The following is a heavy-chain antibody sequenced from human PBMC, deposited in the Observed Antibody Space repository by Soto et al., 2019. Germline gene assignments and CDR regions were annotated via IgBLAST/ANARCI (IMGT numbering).Heavy chain of an antibody. V-gene: IGHV3-53*01. D-gene: IGHD1-1*01. Sequence: EVQLVESGGGLIQPGGSLRLSCAASGFTVSSNYMSWVRQAPGKGLEWVSILYSGGTTYYADSVKGRFTISRDNSKNTLYLQMNSLRADDTAVYYCARDNYNSQIYYYYGMDVWGQGTTVTVSS. J-gene: IGHJ6*02. CDR1: GFTVSSNY. CDR3: ARDNYNSQIYYYYGMDV. CDR2: LYSGGTT.